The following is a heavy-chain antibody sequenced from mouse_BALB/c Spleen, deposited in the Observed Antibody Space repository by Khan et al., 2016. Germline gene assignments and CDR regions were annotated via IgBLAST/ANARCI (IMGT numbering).Heavy chain of an antibody. CDR3: SGAVYEYEFAY. CDR1: GFTIKDTY. V-gene: IGHV14-3*02. D-gene: IGHD2-4*01. CDR2: IDPASGTT. Sequence: VQLQQSGAELVKPGASVKLSCTVSGFTIKDTYMHWVNQRPEQGLEWIGRIDPASGTTKYDAKFQDKATITADTSSNIAYLQLSSLTSEDTAVYYWSGAVYEYEFAYWGQGTLVTVSA. J-gene: IGHJ3*01.